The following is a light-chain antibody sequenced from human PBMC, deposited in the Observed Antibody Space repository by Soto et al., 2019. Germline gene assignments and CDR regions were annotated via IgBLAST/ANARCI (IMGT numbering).Light chain of an antibody. CDR2: GAS. J-gene: IGKJ2*01. V-gene: IGKV3-20*01. CDR1: QSVSSSY. CDR3: LQYGSSPYT. Sequence: EIVLTQSPGTLSLSPGEIATLSCRASQSVSSSYLAWYQQKPGQAPRPLIYGASSRATGIPERFSGSGSGTDFSLTISRLEPEDFAEYYCLQYGSSPYTFGQVTKLDIK.